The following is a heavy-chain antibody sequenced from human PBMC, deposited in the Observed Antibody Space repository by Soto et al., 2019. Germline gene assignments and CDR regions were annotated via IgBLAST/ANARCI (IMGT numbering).Heavy chain of an antibody. CDR2: INPSGGST. Sequence: QVQLVQSGAEVKKPGASVKVSCKASGYTFTSYYMHWVRQAPGQGLEWMGIINPSGGSTSYAQKFQGRVTMSRDTSTSTVYMELSSLRSEDTAVHYCARDVQGCSGGSCYPYYYGMDVWGQGTTVTVSS. CDR3: ARDVQGCSGGSCYPYYYGMDV. D-gene: IGHD2-15*01. CDR1: GYTFTSYY. V-gene: IGHV1-46*01. J-gene: IGHJ6*02.